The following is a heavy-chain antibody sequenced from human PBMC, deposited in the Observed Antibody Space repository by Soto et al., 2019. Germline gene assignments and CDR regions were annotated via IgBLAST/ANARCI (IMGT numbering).Heavy chain of an antibody. CDR2: ISSSSSYI. CDR3: ARVVEHIYYDSSGYTGV. J-gene: IGHJ6*02. D-gene: IGHD3-22*01. V-gene: IGHV3-21*01. CDR1: GFTFSSYS. Sequence: GASLRLSRAAYGFTFSSYSKNWVRQAPGKGLEWDSSISSSSSYIYFADSVKGRFTISRDNAKNSLYLQMNSLRAEDAAVYYCARVVEHIYYDSSGYTGVWGQWTTVTV.